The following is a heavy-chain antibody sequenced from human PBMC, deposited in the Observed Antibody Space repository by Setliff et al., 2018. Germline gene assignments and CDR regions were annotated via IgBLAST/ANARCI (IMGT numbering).Heavy chain of an antibody. CDR3: ARKGISALSGAFDM. Sequence: SETLSLTCTVSGGSISNYYWSWIRQPAGKGLEWIGRIYTSGSTNYNPSLKSRVTTSVDTSKNQFSLKLSSVTAAGTAVYYCARKGISALSGAFDMWGQGTMVTVSS. V-gene: IGHV4-4*07. CDR2: IYTSGST. CDR1: GGSISNYY. D-gene: IGHD1-26*01. J-gene: IGHJ3*02.